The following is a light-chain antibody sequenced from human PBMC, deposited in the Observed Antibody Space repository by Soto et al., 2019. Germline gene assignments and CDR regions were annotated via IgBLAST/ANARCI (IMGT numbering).Light chain of an antibody. CDR3: QQRTNGLT. CDR1: QTVSRY. J-gene: IGKJ4*01. V-gene: IGKV3-11*01. CDR2: DAS. Sequence: IVLTQSQATLSLSPGERATLXCRASQTVSRYLAWYQQKPGQAPRLLIYDASKRATGIPARFSGSGFGTDFTLTISSLEPEDFAVYYCQQRTNGLTFGGGTKVDIK.